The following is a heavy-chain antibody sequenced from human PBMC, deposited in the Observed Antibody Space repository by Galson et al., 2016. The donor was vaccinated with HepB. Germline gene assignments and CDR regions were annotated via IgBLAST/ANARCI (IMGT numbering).Heavy chain of an antibody. CDR3: AHTVCFWSGYYGHYYGMDV. V-gene: IGHV2-5*01. D-gene: IGHD3-3*01. J-gene: IGHJ6*02. Sequence: PALVKPTQTLTLTCTFSGFSLSTSGVGVGWIRQPPGKALEWLALIYWNDDKRYSPSLRGRLTITKDTSKNQVVLTMTNMDPVDTATYYCAHTVCFWSGYYGHYYGMDVWGQGTTVTVSS. CDR1: GFSLSTSGVG. CDR2: IYWNDDK.